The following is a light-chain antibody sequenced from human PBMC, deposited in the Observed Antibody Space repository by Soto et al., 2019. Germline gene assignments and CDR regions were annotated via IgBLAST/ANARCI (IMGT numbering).Light chain of an antibody. CDR2: EVV. Sequence: QSVLTQPRSVSGSPGHSVTISCTGTSSDVGAYNYVSWYQHHPGKAPKLIIYEVVQRPSGVPDRFSGSKSGNTASLTVSGLQAADEADYFCKSYAGSNTYVFGSGTKLTVL. J-gene: IGLJ1*01. CDR1: SSDVGAYNY. V-gene: IGLV2-11*01. CDR3: KSYAGSNTYV.